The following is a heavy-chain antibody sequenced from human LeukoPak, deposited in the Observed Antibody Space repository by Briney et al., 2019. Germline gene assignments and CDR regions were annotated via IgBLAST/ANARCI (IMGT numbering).Heavy chain of an antibody. CDR2: INPNSGGT. D-gene: IGHD3-10*01. CDR3: ARDNEGWFGRLSGYYYYGMDV. Sequence: GASVKVSCKASGYTFTGYYTHWVRQAPGQGLEWMGWINPNSGGTNYAQRFQGRVTMTRDTSSSTAYMEPSRLRSDDTAVYYCARDNEGWFGRLSGYYYYGMDVWGQGTTVTVSS. J-gene: IGHJ6*02. V-gene: IGHV1-2*02. CDR1: GYTFTGYY.